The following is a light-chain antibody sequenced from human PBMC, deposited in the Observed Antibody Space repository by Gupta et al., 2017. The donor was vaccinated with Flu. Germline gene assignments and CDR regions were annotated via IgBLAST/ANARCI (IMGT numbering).Light chain of an antibody. CDR2: GAS. V-gene: IGKV3-20*01. J-gene: IGKJ1*01. CDR1: QSVSSNY. CDR3: QQDGSSSGT. Sequence: EIVLTQSPGTLSLSPGERATLSCRASQSVSSNYLAWYQQKPGQAPRLLIYGASSRATGIPDRFSGSGSGTGFTLTISRLEPEDFAVYYCQQDGSSSGTFGQGTKVEIK.